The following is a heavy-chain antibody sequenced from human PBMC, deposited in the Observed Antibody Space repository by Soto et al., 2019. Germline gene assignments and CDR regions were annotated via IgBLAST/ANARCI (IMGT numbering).Heavy chain of an antibody. CDR2: ISGSGGST. D-gene: IGHD2-21*02. Sequence: EVQLLESGGGLVQPGGSLRLSCAASGFTFSSYAMSWVRQAPGKGLEWVSAISGSGGSTYYADSVKGRFTISRDNSKNTLYLQMNSLRAEDTAVYYCAKMTKIVLVTATRHSIYYFDYWGQGTLVTVSS. CDR3: AKMTKIVLVTATRHSIYYFDY. CDR1: GFTFSSYA. V-gene: IGHV3-23*01. J-gene: IGHJ4*02.